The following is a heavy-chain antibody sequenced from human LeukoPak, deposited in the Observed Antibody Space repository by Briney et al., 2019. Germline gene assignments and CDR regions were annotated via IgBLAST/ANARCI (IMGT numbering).Heavy chain of an antibody. D-gene: IGHD5-24*01. CDR3: TRCGGYNYLYYFDY. V-gene: IGHV3-49*04. Sequence: SLRLSCTACGFTFGDYAMSWVRQAPGKGLEGVGFIRSNVYGGTTEYAASVKGRFTISRDDSKSIAYLQVNSLKTEDTAVYYCTRCGGYNYLYYFDYWGQGTLVTVSS. CDR2: IRSNVYGGTT. J-gene: IGHJ4*02. CDR1: GFTFGDYA.